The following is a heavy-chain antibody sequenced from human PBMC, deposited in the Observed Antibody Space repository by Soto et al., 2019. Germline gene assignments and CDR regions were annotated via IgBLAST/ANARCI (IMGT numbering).Heavy chain of an antibody. D-gene: IGHD3-16*01. Sequence: SETLSLTCTVSGGSISSGGYYWSWIRQHPGKGLEWIGYIYYSGSTYYNPSLKSRVTISVDTSKSQFSLKLSSVTAADTAVYYCERGGTPIEYWGQGTLVTVSS. CDR3: ERGGTPIEY. V-gene: IGHV4-31*03. CDR1: GGSISSGGYY. CDR2: IYYSGST. J-gene: IGHJ4*02.